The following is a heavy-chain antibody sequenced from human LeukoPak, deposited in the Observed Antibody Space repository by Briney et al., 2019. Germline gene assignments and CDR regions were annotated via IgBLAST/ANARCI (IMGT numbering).Heavy chain of an antibody. Sequence: GGSLRLSCAASGFTFSSYAMSWVRQAPGKGLEWVSAISGSGGSTYYADSVKGRFTISRDNSKNTLYLQMNSLRAEDTAVYYCAKGRSSSWYQYNWFDPWGQGTLVTVSS. V-gene: IGHV3-23*01. CDR1: GFTFSSYA. CDR2: ISGSGGST. CDR3: AKGRSSSWYQYNWFDP. D-gene: IGHD6-13*01. J-gene: IGHJ5*02.